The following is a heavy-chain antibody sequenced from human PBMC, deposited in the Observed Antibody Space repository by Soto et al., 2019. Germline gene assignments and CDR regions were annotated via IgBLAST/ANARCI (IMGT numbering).Heavy chain of an antibody. CDR2: ITPIFGTT. V-gene: IGHV1-69*12. CDR1: GGTFSSYV. J-gene: IGHJ6*02. Sequence: VQLVQSGAEVKKAGSSVKVSCKSSGGTFSSYVISWVRQAPGRGLEWMGGITPIFGTTNYAQKFEGRVTITADESTTTAYLELHSLISEDTAVYYCARLPRVMLPTLEGGLDVWGQGTTVTVFS. CDR3: ARLPRVMLPTLEGGLDV. D-gene: IGHD3-10*02.